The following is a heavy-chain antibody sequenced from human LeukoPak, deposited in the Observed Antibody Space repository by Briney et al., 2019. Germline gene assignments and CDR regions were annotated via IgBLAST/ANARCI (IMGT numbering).Heavy chain of an antibody. CDR1: GITVSDAW. CDR2: IKSRGDGGTT. CDR3: TTYNSRDAFDV. J-gene: IGHJ3*01. V-gene: IGHV3-15*01. Sequence: GGSLRLSCVASGITVSDAWMGWVRQAPGKGLEWVDRIKSRGDGGTTEYAAPLKGRFTISRDTSKNTLSLQMNSLKIEDSAVYYCTTYNSRDAFDVWGQGTMVTVSP. D-gene: IGHD2/OR15-2a*01.